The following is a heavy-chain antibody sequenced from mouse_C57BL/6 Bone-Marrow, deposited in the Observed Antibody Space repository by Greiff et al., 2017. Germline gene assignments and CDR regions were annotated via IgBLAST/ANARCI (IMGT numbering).Heavy chain of an antibody. D-gene: IGHD1-1*01. CDR1: GFNIKDYY. Sequence: EVKLQESGAELVRPGASVKLSCTASGFNIKDYYMHWVKQRPEQGLEWIGRIDPEDGDTEYAPKFQGKATMTADTSSNTAYLQLSSLTSEDTAGYYCTITTVGGFAYWGQGTLVTVSA. J-gene: IGHJ3*01. V-gene: IGHV14-1*01. CDR2: IDPEDGDT. CDR3: TITTVGGFAY.